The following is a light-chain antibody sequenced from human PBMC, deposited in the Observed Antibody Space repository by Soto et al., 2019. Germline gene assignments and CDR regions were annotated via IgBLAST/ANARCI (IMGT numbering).Light chain of an antibody. CDR2: DVT. CDR3: SSYTNSNTRQIV. V-gene: IGLV2-14*03. CDR1: SSDVGGYNY. J-gene: IGLJ1*01. Sequence: QSALTQPASVSGSPGQSITISCTGTSSDVGGYNYVSWYQHHPGKAPKLIIYDVTNRPSGVSNPFSGSKSGNTASLTISGLQPEDEADYYCSSYTNSNTRQIVFGTGTKVTV.